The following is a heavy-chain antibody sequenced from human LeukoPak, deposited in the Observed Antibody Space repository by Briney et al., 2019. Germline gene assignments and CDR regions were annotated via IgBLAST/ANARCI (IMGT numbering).Heavy chain of an antibody. CDR1: GASISSNS. CDR2: IYYGGNT. J-gene: IGHJ5*02. CDR3: ARDFQGITTFGVAPPGGFDP. V-gene: IGHV4-59*01. Sequence: SETLSLTCTVSGASISSNSWSWIRQPPGKGLEWVGYIYYGGNTNYNPSLQSRVTVSVDTSKNQFSLQLKSVTAADTALYYCARDFQGITTFGVAPPGGFDPWGQGTLVIVSS. D-gene: IGHD3-3*01.